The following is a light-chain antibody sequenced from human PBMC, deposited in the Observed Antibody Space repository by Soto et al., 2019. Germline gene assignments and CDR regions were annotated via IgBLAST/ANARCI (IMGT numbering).Light chain of an antibody. CDR2: EGS. V-gene: IGLV2-14*02. Sequence: QSVLTQPASVSGSPGQSITISCTGTSSDVGSYNLVSWYQLHPGTAPKLLIYEGSNRPSGVSNRFSGSKSGTSASLTISGLQAEDEADYYCQSYDSSLAFGTGTKVTVL. J-gene: IGLJ1*01. CDR1: SSDVGSYNL. CDR3: QSYDSSLA.